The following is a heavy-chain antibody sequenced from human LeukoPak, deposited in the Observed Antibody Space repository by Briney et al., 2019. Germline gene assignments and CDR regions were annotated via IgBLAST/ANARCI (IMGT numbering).Heavy chain of an antibody. CDR2: INPNSGGT. D-gene: IGHD3-10*01. V-gene: IGHV1-2*02. CDR3: ARDLFYSVSGTYYNVGRVFNY. J-gene: IGHJ4*02. Sequence: ASVKVSCKPSEYIFTDDYMHWVRQAPGQGLEWMGWINPNSGGTNYAQKFQGRVTMTRDTSITTAYMELTSLRSDDTAVYYCARDLFYSVSGTYYNVGRVFNYWGQGTLVTVSS. CDR1: EYIFTDDY.